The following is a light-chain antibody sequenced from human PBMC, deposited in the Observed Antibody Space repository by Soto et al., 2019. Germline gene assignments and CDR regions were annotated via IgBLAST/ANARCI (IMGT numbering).Light chain of an antibody. CDR1: SSDVGGYNY. CDR3: SSYTSSSTLEWV. Sequence: QSVLTQPASVSGSPGQSITISCTGTSSDVGGYNYVSWYQQHPGKAPKLMIYEVSNRPSGVSNRFSGSKSGNTASLTISGLQAEDEADYYCSSYTSSSTLEWVFGGGTKLTAL. V-gene: IGLV2-14*01. J-gene: IGLJ3*02. CDR2: EVS.